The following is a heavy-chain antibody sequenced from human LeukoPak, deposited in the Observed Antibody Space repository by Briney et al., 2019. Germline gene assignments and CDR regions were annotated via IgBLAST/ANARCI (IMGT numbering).Heavy chain of an antibody. CDR2: ISGSGGST. V-gene: IGHV3-23*01. CDR1: GFTFSSHA. Sequence: PGGFLRLSCAASGFTFSSHAMSWVRQAPGKGLEWVSAISGSGGSTYYADSVKGRFTISRDNSKNTLYLQMNSLRAEDTAVYYCAKVGYDYVWGSWNYWGQGTLVTVSS. CDR3: AKVGYDYVWGSWNY. J-gene: IGHJ4*02. D-gene: IGHD3-16*01.